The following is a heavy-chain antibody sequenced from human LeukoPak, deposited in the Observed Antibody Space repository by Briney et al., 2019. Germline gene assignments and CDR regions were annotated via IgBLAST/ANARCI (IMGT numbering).Heavy chain of an antibody. Sequence: GGSLRLSCAASGFTFSSYAMSRVRQAPGKGLEWVSAISGSGGSTYYADSVKGRFTISRDNSKNTLYLQMNSLRAEDTAVYYCAKAYSSGYLFDPWGQGALVTVSS. CDR2: ISGSGGST. D-gene: IGHD6-19*01. V-gene: IGHV3-23*01. CDR1: GFTFSSYA. CDR3: AKAYSSGYLFDP. J-gene: IGHJ5*02.